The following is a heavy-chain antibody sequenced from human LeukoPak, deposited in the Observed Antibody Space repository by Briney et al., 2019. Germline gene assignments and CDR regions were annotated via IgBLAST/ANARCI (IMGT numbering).Heavy chain of an antibody. J-gene: IGHJ1*01. Sequence: GGSLRLSCAASGFTFSSYAMHWVRQAPGKGLEYVSAISGNGGSTYYANSVKGRFTISRDNSKNTLYPQMGSLRAEDMAVYYCATSSSWSLRYFQHWGQGTLVTVSS. D-gene: IGHD6-13*01. V-gene: IGHV3-64*01. CDR3: ATSSSWSLRYFQH. CDR2: ISGNGGST. CDR1: GFTFSSYA.